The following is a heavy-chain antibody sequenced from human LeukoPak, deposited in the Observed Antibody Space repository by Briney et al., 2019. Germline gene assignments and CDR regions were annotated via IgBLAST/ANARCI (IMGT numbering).Heavy chain of an antibody. D-gene: IGHD5-18*01. CDR1: GGSISSGDRN. V-gene: IGHV4-30-4*01. Sequence: SETLSLTCTASGGSISSGDRNWSWIRQSPEKGLEWIGYIYPTGNTYYNPSLKSRVIISVDTSKNQFSLELNSVTAADTAVYYCARDSYSYGYGGFDYWGQGILVTVSS. CDR3: ARDSYSYGYGGFDY. CDR2: IYPTGNT. J-gene: IGHJ4*02.